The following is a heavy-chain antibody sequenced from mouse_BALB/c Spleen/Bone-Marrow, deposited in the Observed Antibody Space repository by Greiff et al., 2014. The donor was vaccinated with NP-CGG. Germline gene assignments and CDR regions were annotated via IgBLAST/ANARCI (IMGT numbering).Heavy chain of an antibody. CDR2: IYPGISDT. Sequence: DVKLVESGTVLARPGASVKMSCKASGYTFTSYWMHWVKQRPGQGLEWIGAIYPGISDTSYNQKFKGKAKLTAVTSTSTAYMELSSLTNEDSAVYYCTRSGNAMDYWGQGTSVTVSS. V-gene: IGHV1-5*01. CDR1: GYTFTSYW. D-gene: IGHD1-1*02. J-gene: IGHJ4*01. CDR3: TRSGNAMDY.